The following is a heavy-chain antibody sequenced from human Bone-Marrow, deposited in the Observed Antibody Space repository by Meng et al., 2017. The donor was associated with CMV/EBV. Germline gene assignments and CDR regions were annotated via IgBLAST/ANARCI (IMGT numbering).Heavy chain of an antibody. V-gene: IGHV3-11*04. J-gene: IGHJ6*02. CDR3: ARDSAVVVPAASGYSDGYGRLYYYGMDV. D-gene: IGHD2-2*01. Sequence: GESLKISCAASGFTFSDYYMSWIRQAPGKGLEWVSYISSSGSTIYYADSVKGRFTISRDNDKNSLYLQMNSLRAEDTAVYYCARDSAVVVPAASGYSDGYGRLYYYGMDVWGQGTTVTVSS. CDR1: GFTFSDYY. CDR2: ISSSGSTI.